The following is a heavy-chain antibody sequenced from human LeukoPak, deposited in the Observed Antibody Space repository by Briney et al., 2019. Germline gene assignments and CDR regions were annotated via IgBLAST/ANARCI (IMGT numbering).Heavy chain of an antibody. J-gene: IGHJ3*02. V-gene: IGHV3-23*01. CDR1: GFTFSSYG. D-gene: IGHD2-8*02. CDR2: SAGSGGGGGI. CDR3: AKGTTGYCSGAICYPFDM. Sequence: GGSLRLSRVASGFTFSSYGMNWVRQAPGKVLEWVSSSAGSGGGGGIYYADSVKGRFTISRDSSKNTLFLHMNSLRVDDTAIYYCAKGTTGYCSGAICYPFDMWGQGAVVTVSS.